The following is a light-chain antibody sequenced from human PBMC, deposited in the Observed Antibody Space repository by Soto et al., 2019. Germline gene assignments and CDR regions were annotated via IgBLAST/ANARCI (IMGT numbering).Light chain of an antibody. CDR2: LNSDGSH. J-gene: IGLJ3*02. CDR1: SGHSSYA. Sequence: QPVLTQSPSASASLGASVKLTCTLSSGHSSYAIAWHQQQPEKGPRYLMKLNSDGSHSKGDGIPDRFSGSSSGAERYLTSSSLQSEEEADYYCQTWGTGIRVFGGGTKLTVL. CDR3: QTWGTGIRV. V-gene: IGLV4-69*01.